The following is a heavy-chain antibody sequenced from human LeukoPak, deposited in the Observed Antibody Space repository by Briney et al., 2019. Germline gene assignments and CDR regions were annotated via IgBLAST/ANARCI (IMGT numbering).Heavy chain of an antibody. V-gene: IGHV3-7*01. CDR3: ARGSSRFVRSGSYYGLINVPPDY. CDR1: GFTFGDYA. CDR2: INQDGSEK. Sequence: GGSLRLSCTASGFTFGDYAMSWVRQAPGKGLEWVANINQDGSEKYYVDSVKGRFTISRDNAKNSLYLQMNSLRAEDTAVYYCARGSSRFVRSGSYYGLINVPPDYWGQGTLVTVSS. J-gene: IGHJ4*02. D-gene: IGHD3-10*01.